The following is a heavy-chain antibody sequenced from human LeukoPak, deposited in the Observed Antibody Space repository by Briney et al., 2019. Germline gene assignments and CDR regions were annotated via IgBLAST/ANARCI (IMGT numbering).Heavy chain of an antibody. D-gene: IGHD2-2*01. CDR2: INHSGST. CDR1: GGSFSGYY. J-gene: IGHJ4*02. CDR3: ATRGVVVDY. Sequence: SETLSLTCAVYGGSFSGYYWSWIRQPPGKGLEWIGEINHSGSTNYNPSLKSRVTISVDTSKNQFSLKLSSVTAADTAVYYCATRGVVVDYWGQGTLATVSS. V-gene: IGHV4-34*01.